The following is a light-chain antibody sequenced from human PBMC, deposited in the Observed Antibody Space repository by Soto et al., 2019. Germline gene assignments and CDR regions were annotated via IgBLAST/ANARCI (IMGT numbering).Light chain of an antibody. J-gene: IGLJ2*01. V-gene: IGLV2-8*01. CDR3: CSYAGSNNVV. CDR2: EVS. CDR1: SSDVGGYNY. Sequence: QSALTQPPSASGSPGQSVTISCTGTSSDVGGYNYVSWYQQHPGKAPKLMIYEVSKRPSGVPDRVSASKSGNTASLTVSGLQAEDEADYYCCSYAGSNNVVFGRGTKLTVL.